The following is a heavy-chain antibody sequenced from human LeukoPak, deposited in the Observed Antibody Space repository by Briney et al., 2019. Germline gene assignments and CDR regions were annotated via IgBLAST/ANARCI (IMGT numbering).Heavy chain of an antibody. CDR2: IYPGDSDT. CDR1: GSIFTSYW. J-gene: IGHJ4*02. Sequence: GASLKISCKGSGSIFTSYWIGWVRQLPGKGLEWMGIIYPGDSDTRYSPSFQGQVTISADKSISTAYLQWSSLKASDTAMYYCALGYCSSTSCYEFDYWGQGTLVTVSS. CDR3: ALGYCSSTSCYEFDY. D-gene: IGHD2-2*01. V-gene: IGHV5-51*01.